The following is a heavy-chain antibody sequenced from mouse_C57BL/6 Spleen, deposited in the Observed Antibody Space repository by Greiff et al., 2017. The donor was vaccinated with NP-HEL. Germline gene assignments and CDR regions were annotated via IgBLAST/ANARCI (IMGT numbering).Heavy chain of an antibody. Sequence: EVHLVESGGGLVKPGGSLKLSCAASGFTFSSYAMSWVRQTPEKRLEWVATISDGGSYTYYPDNVKGRFTISRDNAKNNLYLQMSHLKSEDTAMYYCARERTSIYYAMDYWGQGTSVTVSS. V-gene: IGHV5-4*01. CDR2: ISDGGSYT. D-gene: IGHD2-10*02. J-gene: IGHJ4*01. CDR1: GFTFSSYA. CDR3: ARERTSIYYAMDY.